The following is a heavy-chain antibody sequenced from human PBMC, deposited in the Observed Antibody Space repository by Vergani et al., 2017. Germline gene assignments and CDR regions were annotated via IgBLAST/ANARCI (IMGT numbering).Heavy chain of an antibody. V-gene: IGHV1-46*03. J-gene: IGHJ4*02. CDR1: GYTFTSNY. CDR2: INPSGPSI. D-gene: IGHD1-26*01. Sequence: QVQLVQSGAEVKKPGASVKVSCKASGYTFTSNYMHWVRQAPGQGLEWMGIINPSGPSITYAQTFQERVTMTRETSTNTVYMELSSLRSDDTAVYYCARGVEATISGRLDYWGQGTLVTVSS. CDR3: ARGVEATISGRLDY.